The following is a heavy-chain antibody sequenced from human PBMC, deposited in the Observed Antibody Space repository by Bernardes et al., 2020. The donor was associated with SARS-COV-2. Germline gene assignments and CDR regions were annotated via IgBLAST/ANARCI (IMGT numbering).Heavy chain of an antibody. V-gene: IGHV1-2*02. J-gene: IGHJ3*02. Sequence: ASVKVSCKTSGYTFTDYYIHWARQAPGQGLEWMGWINPNSGGTDCAQKFQDRVTMTRDTSISTAYMELNRVRSDDTALYYCARCDSSTFNPLDIWGQGTMVTVSS. CDR2: INPNSGGT. CDR3: ARCDSSTFNPLDI. D-gene: IGHD2-2*01. CDR1: GYTFTDYY.